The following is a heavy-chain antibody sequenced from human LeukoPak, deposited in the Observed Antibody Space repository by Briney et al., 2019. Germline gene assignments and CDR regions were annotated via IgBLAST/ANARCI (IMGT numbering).Heavy chain of an antibody. CDR2: IIPILGIA. J-gene: IGHJ6*02. CDR3: ARGITMVRGVMDPYGIDV. CDR1: GGTFSSYA. D-gene: IGHD3-10*01. V-gene: IGHV1-69*04. Sequence: SVKVSCKASGGTFSSYAISWVRQAPGQGLGWMGRIIPILGIANYAQKFQGRVTITADKSTSTAYMELSSLRSEDTAVYYCARGITMVRGVMDPYGIDVWGQGTTVTVSS.